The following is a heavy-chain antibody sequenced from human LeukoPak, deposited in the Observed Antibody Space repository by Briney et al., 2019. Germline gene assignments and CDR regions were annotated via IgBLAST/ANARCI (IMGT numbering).Heavy chain of an antibody. Sequence: SETLSLTCAVYGGSFSGYYWSWIRQPPGKGLEWIGEINHSGSTNYNPSLKSRVTISVDTSKNQFSPKLSSVTAADTAVYYCARGRALYYYDSSGYWEDYWGQGTLVTVSS. CDR1: GGSFSGYY. V-gene: IGHV4-34*01. CDR3: ARGRALYYYDSSGYWEDY. CDR2: INHSGST. J-gene: IGHJ4*02. D-gene: IGHD3-22*01.